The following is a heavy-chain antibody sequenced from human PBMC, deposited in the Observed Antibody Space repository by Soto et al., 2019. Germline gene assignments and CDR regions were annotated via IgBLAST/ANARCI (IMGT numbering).Heavy chain of an antibody. Sequence: PSETLSLTCTVSGGSISSYYWGWIRQPPGKGLEWIGYIYYSGSTNYNPSLKSRVTISVDTSKNQFSLKLSSVTAADTAVYYCARDYYDSSGYSRHDAFDIWGQGTMVTVSS. CDR3: ARDYYDSSGYSRHDAFDI. CDR1: GGSISSYY. V-gene: IGHV4-59*01. CDR2: IYYSGST. D-gene: IGHD3-22*01. J-gene: IGHJ3*02.